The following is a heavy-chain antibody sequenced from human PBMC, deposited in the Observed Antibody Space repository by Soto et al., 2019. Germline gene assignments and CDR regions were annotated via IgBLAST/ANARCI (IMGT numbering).Heavy chain of an antibody. CDR3: ARVLVNARYDRSGYDSFDV. CDR1: GGSIDGYF. J-gene: IGHJ3*01. CDR2: IHTSGAA. D-gene: IGHD3-22*01. V-gene: IGHV4-59*01. Sequence: SETLSLTCTVSGGSIDGYFWGWIRQPPGKGLEWIGYIHTSGAAKYRSSLKSRLDISVDTSKNQFSLILTSVTAADTAVYYCARVLVNARYDRSGYDSFDVWGQGTMVTVSS.